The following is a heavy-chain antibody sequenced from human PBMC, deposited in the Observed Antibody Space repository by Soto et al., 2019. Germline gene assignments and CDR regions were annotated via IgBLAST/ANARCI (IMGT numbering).Heavy chain of an antibody. CDR2: IIPVFGTI. D-gene: IGHD7-27*01. Sequence: SVKVSCKAYGGTFNSFGIKWVLQAPGQGLEWVGGIIPVFGTINYAQKFRGRVTITADASTSTSYMELGSLRSDDTAVYYCAIENWGPGGHYFDYWGQGTLVTVSS. CDR3: AIENWGPGGHYFDY. CDR1: GGTFNSFG. J-gene: IGHJ4*02. V-gene: IGHV1-69*13.